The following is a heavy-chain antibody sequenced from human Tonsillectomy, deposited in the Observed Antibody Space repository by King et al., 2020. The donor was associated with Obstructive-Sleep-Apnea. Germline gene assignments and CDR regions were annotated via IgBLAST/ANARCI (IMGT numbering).Heavy chain of an antibody. CDR1: GYTFTGYY. D-gene: IGHD3-22*01. CDR3: ARERSDSSPFDY. Sequence: VQLVESGAEVKKPGASVKVSCKASGYTFTGYYMHWVRQAPGQGLEWMGWINPNRGGTNYAQKFQGRVTMTRDPSISPAYMELSRLRSDDTAVYYCARERSDSSPFDYWGQGTLVTVSS. V-gene: IGHV1-2*02. CDR2: INPNRGGT. J-gene: IGHJ4*02.